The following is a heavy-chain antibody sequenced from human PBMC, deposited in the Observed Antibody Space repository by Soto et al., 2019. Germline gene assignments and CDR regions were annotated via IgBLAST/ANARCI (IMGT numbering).Heavy chain of an antibody. CDR1: GFTFSSYA. CDR3: AKDRMRITMIVVVNYYGMDV. J-gene: IGHJ6*02. CDR2: ISGSGGST. V-gene: IGHV3-23*01. Sequence: GGSLRLSCAASGFTFSSYAMSWVRQAPGKGLEWVSAISGSGGSTYYADSVKGRFTISRDNSKNTLYLQMNSLRAEDTAVYYCAKDRMRITMIVVVNYYGMDVWGQGTTVTVSS. D-gene: IGHD3-22*01.